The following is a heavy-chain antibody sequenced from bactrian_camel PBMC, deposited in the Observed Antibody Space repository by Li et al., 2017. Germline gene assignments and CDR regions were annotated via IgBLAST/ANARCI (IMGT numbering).Heavy chain of an antibody. CDR2: IRGRDDRI. CDR1: GFAFSFSSYC. J-gene: IGHJ4*01. Sequence: HVQLVESGGGSVQAGGSLRLSCAASGFAFSFSSYCMGWFRQAPGKGLEWVSSIRGRDDRIYYRDSVKGRFTISRDNAKNTLYLQLNSLKSEDASVYYCATQGEWAYINWGQGTQVTVS. V-gene: IGHV3S1*01. CDR3: ATQGEWAYIN. D-gene: IGHD1*01.